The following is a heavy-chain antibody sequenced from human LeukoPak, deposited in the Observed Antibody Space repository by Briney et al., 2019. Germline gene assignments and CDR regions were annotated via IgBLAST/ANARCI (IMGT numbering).Heavy chain of an antibody. V-gene: IGHV1-46*01. Sequence: ASVKVSCKASGYTFTSYYMHWVRQAPGQGLEGMGIINPSGSSTSYAQKFHGRVAMTRDTAISIASMELTRLRSDDTAVYCCARVERTNPPTGGNWFDPWGQGTLVTVSS. J-gene: IGHJ5*02. CDR1: GYTFTSYY. CDR2: INPSGSST. CDR3: ARVERTNPPTGGNWFDP. D-gene: IGHD2-8*01.